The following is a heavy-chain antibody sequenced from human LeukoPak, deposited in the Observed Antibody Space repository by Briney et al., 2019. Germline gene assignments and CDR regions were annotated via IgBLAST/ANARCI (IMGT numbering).Heavy chain of an antibody. CDR3: ASDGLI. J-gene: IGHJ4*02. CDR2: ISYDGSNK. Sequence: GGSLRLSCAASGFTFSSYGMNWVRQAPGKGLEWVAVISYDGSNKYYADSVKGRFTISRDNSKNTLYLQMNSLRAEDTAVYYCASDGLIWGQGTLVTVSS. V-gene: IGHV3-30*03. D-gene: IGHD3-16*01. CDR1: GFTFSSYG.